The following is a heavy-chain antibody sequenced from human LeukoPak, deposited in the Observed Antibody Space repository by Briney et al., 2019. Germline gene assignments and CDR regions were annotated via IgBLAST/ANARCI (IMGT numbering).Heavy chain of an antibody. CDR3: VTIFDYSDFY. J-gene: IGHJ4*02. Sequence: ASVKVSCKASGYTFTNFYIHWVRQAPGQGPEWMGRINPNTGGTNFAQKFQDRVTVTRDTSISTAYLELSCLTSGDTAVYHCVTIFDYSDFYWGQGTLVTVS. CDR1: GYTFTNFY. D-gene: IGHD4-11*01. CDR2: INPNTGGT. V-gene: IGHV1-2*06.